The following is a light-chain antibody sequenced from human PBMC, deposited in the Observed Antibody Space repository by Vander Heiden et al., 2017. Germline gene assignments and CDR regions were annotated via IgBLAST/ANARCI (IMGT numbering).Light chain of an antibody. CDR1: TSDVGGYDH. Sequence: QSALTQPASVSGSPGQSITIPCTGTTSDVGGYDHVSWYQQHPGNAPKLLIYAVSNRPSGVSSRFSGSKSGSTASLTISGLQAEDEAHYYCSSYTSVTTLLFGGGTKLTVL. CDR3: SSYTSVTTLL. V-gene: IGLV2-14*03. CDR2: AVS. J-gene: IGLJ2*01.